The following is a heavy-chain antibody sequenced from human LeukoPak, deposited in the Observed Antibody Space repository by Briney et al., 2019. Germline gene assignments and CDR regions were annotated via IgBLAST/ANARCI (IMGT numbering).Heavy chain of an antibody. D-gene: IGHD1-1*01. CDR1: GFTFSDYY. Sequence: GGSLRLSCAASGFTFSDYYMSWIREAPGKGLEWVSYISSSGSTIYYADSVKGRFTISRYNAKNSLYLQMNSLRAEDTAVYYCARESRTAEAFDIWGQGTMVTVSS. J-gene: IGHJ3*02. V-gene: IGHV3-11*04. CDR2: ISSSGSTI. CDR3: ARESRTAEAFDI.